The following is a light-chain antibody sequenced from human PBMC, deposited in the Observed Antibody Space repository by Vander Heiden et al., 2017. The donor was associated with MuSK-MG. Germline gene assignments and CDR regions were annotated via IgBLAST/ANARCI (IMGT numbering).Light chain of an antibody. V-gene: IGKV3-15*01. J-gene: IGKJ2*02. CDR3: QQYANWPMCT. CDR2: GAS. CDR1: QSVSSD. Sequence: EIVMTQSPATLSVSPGERATLSCRASQSVSSDLAWYQQNPGQAPRLLIYGASTRDTGIPARFSGSGYGTEFTLTISSRQSEDFAVYYCQQYANWPMCTFGQGTKLQIK.